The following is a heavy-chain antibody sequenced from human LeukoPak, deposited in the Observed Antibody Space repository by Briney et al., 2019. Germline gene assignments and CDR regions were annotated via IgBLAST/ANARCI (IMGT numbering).Heavy chain of an antibody. CDR3: VRHGRLPTVTTGYYYYYGMDV. CDR2: IYYSGST. D-gene: IGHD4-17*01. V-gene: IGHV4-59*08. CDR1: GGSISSYY. Sequence: PSETLSLTCTVSGGSISSYYWSWIRQPPGKGLEWIGYIYYSGSTNYNPSLKSRVTISVDTSKNQFSLKLSSVTAADTAVYYCVRHGRLPTVTTGYYYYYGMDVWGQGTTVTVSS. J-gene: IGHJ6*02.